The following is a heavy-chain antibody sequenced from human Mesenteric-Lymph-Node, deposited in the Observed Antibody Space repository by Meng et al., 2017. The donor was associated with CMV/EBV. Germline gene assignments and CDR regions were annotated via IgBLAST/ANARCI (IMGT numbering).Heavy chain of an antibody. D-gene: IGHD6-6*01. CDR3: ARDEEYGRSSGGVVYYYYGMDV. J-gene: IGHJ6*02. CDR2: ISGGENT. V-gene: IGHV3-66*02. Sequence: GESLKISCAASGFTVSSNYMNWVRQAPGKGLEWVSVISGGENTYYADSVKGRFIISRDNSKNTLYLQMNSLRTEDTAVYYCARDEEYGRSSGGVVYYYYGMDVWGQGTTVTVSS. CDR1: GFTVSSNY.